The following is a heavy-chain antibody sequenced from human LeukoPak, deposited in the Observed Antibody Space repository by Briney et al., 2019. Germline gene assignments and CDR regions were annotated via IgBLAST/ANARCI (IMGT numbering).Heavy chain of an antibody. V-gene: IGHV4-59*12. CDR3: ARRVPAAMFRFGWFDP. Sequence: SETLSLTCTVSSTSLTTYYWSWIRQPPGKGLEWIGYVTDAGFATYNPSLKSRVTLSVDTSKNQFSLKLSSVTAADTAVYYCARRVPAAMFRFGWFDPWGQGTLVTVSS. CDR2: VTDAGFA. J-gene: IGHJ5*02. CDR1: STSLTTYY. D-gene: IGHD2-2*01.